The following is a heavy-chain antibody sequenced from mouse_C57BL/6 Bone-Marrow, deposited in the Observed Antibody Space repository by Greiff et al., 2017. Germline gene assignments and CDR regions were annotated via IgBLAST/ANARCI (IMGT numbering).Heavy chain of an antibody. CDR1: GFNIKDDY. V-gene: IGHV14-4*01. CDR3: TTYGNDEG. Sequence: VQLLQSGAELVRPGASVKLSCTASGFNIKDDYMHWVKPRPEQGLEWLGWIDPENGDNEYASKFQGKATITADTSSNTASLQLSSRTAEDTAVYYCTTYGNDEGWGQGTMVTVSA. CDR2: IDPENGDN. J-gene: IGHJ3*01. D-gene: IGHD2-14*01.